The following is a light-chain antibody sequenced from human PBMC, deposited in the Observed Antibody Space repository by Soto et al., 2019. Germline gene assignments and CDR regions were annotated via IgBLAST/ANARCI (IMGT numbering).Light chain of an antibody. J-gene: IGLJ3*02. Sequence: QPVLTQSPSASAYLVASVKLTCTLSSGHSNYVIAWHQQQSEKGTRFLMKLNSDGSHSKGNEIPDRFSGSSSGAERYRTITSLQSEDEADYYCQTRGPPWVFAGGTKVTV. CDR2: LNSDGSH. CDR1: SGHSNYV. CDR3: QTRGPPWV. V-gene: IGLV4-69*01.